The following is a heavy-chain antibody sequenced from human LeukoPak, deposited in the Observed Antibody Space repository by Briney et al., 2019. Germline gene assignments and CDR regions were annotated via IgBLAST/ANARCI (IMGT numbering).Heavy chain of an antibody. Sequence: ASVKVSCKASGYIFTKYGVSWVRQAPGQGLEWMAWISSYNGDTNYAQKFQGRVTLTTDTPTSTVFMELTNLNTDDTAVYYCARDPLNTSGRYLFFDYRGQGTLVTVSS. V-gene: IGHV1-18*01. J-gene: IGHJ4*02. CDR2: ISSYNGDT. CDR1: GYIFTKYG. CDR3: ARDPLNTSGRYLFFDY. D-gene: IGHD6-19*01.